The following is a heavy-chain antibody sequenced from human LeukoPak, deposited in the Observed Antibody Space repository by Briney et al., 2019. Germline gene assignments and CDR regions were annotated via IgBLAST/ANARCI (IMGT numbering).Heavy chain of an antibody. D-gene: IGHD2-15*01. CDR1: GYIFTNYW. CDR3: ARGDCISSCANFNHFDY. V-gene: IGHV5-51*01. CDR2: IYSGDSDL. J-gene: IGHJ4*02. Sequence: GESLKISCKGSGYIFTNYWIGWVRQMPGEGLEWMGIIYSGDSDLRYSPSFQGQVTISVDRSISTTYLQWSSLKASDSAMYFCARGDCISSCANFNHFDYWSQGTLVTVSS.